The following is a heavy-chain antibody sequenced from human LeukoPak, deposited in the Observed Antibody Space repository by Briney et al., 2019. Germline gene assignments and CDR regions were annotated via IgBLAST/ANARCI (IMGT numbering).Heavy chain of an antibody. CDR3: ARTPYGDPYYFDY. Sequence: SETLSLTCAVYGGSFSGYYWSWIRQPPGKGLEWIGEINHSGSTNYNPSLKSRVTISVDTSKNQFSLKLSSVTAADTAVYYCARTPYGDPYYFDYWAREPWSPSPQ. CDR2: INHSGST. D-gene: IGHD4-17*01. V-gene: IGHV4-34*01. CDR1: GGSFSGYY. J-gene: IGHJ4*02.